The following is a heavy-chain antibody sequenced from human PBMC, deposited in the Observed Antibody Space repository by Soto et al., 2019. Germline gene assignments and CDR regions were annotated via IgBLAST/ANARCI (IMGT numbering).Heavy chain of an antibody. J-gene: IGHJ4*02. V-gene: IGHV5-10-1*01. D-gene: IGHD2-15*01. CDR1: GYSFTNYW. CDR3: TTPPPPSYCSGSTCSGY. CDR2: IDPDDSYT. Sequence: GESLKISCEGSGYSFTNYWIHWVRQMAGKGLEWMGRIDPDDSYTNYSPSFQGHVTISVDKSISTAYLQWNSLQAADTAIYYCTTPPPPSYCSGSTCSGYWGQGTLVTVSS.